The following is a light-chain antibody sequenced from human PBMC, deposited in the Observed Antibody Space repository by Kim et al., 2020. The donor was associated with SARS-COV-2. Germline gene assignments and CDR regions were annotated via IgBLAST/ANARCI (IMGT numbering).Light chain of an antibody. J-gene: IGKJ5*01. V-gene: IGKV3-11*01. CDR2: DAS. CDR3: QQRYNWPIT. CDR1: QSISSY. Sequence: EIVLTQYPATLSLSPGERATLSCRASQSISSYLAWYQQKPGQAPRLLIYDASNRATGIPARFSGSGSGTDFTLTISSLEPEDFAVYYCQQRYNWPITFGQGTRLEIK.